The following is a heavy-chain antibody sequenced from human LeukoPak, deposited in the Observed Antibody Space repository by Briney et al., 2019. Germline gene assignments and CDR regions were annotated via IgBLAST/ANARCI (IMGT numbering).Heavy chain of an antibody. D-gene: IGHD3-22*01. CDR1: GGSFSGYY. CDR3: ARVLPYYCDSSSYHRYYFDY. CDR2: INHSGST. V-gene: IGHV4-34*01. Sequence: SETLSLTCAVYGGSFSGYYWSWIRQPPGKGLEWIGEINHSGSTNYNPSLKSRVTISVDTSKNQFSLKLSSVTAADTAVYYCARVLPYYCDSSSYHRYYFDYWGQGTLVTVSS. J-gene: IGHJ4*02.